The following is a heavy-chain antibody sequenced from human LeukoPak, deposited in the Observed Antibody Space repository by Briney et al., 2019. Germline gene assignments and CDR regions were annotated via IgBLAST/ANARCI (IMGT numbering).Heavy chain of an antibody. D-gene: IGHD3-22*01. J-gene: IGHJ3*02. CDR1: GFTFSSYG. V-gene: IGHV3-23*01. Sequence: TGGSLRLSCAASGFTFSSYGMSWVRQAPGKGLEWVSAISGSGGSTYYADSVKGRFTISRDNSKNTLYLQMNSLRAEDTAVYYCAKTRSKYYYDSSGYLDAFDIWGQGTMVTVSS. CDR3: AKTRSKYYYDSSGYLDAFDI. CDR2: ISGSGGST.